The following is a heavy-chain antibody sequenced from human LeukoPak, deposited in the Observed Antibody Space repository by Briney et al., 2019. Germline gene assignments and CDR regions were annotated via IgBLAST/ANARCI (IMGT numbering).Heavy chain of an antibody. D-gene: IGHD3-10*01. V-gene: IGHV1-24*01. Sequence: ASVKVSCKVPGYTLKELSMHWVRQAPGKGLEWMGGFDPEDGETLYAQKFQGRVSMTEDTSTDTAYVELSSLKYEDTAVYYCAPTYGSARWYWFDPWGQGTLVTVSS. CDR2: FDPEDGET. CDR1: GYTLKELS. J-gene: IGHJ5*02. CDR3: APTYGSARWYWFDP.